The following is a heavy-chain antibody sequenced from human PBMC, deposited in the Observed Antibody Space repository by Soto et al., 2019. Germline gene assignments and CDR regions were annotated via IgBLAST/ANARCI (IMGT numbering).Heavy chain of an antibody. CDR1: GDTFTNFG. J-gene: IGHJ5*02. Sequence: HLVQSGPQVKKPGASVSVSCKTSGDTFTNFGLSWVRQAPGQGLEWMGWIATYNSNRNYAKKFQGRLTLTTDTSTSTAYMELKSLTYDDTAVYYCARVVRGVVNWFDPWGQGTLVTVSS. D-gene: IGHD3-10*01. CDR3: ARVVRGVVNWFDP. V-gene: IGHV1-18*01. CDR2: IATYNSNR.